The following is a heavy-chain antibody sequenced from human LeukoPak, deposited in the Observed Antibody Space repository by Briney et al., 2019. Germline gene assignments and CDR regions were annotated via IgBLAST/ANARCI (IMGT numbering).Heavy chain of an antibody. D-gene: IGHD3-22*01. Sequence: ASVKVSCKASGYTFTSYGISWVRQAPGQGLEWMGWISANNGNRNYAQKLQGIVTMTTDTSTSTAYMELRSLRSEETAVYYCARDEYDSSPPIYFQHWGQGTLVTVSS. CDR1: GYTFTSYG. CDR2: ISANNGNR. J-gene: IGHJ1*01. V-gene: IGHV1-18*01. CDR3: ARDEYDSSPPIYFQH.